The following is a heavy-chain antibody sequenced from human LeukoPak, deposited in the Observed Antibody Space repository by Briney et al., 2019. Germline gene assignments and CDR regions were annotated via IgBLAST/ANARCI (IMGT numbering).Heavy chain of an antibody. J-gene: IGHJ4*02. V-gene: IGHV3-7*01. Sequence: PGGSLRLSCAASGFTFSSYWMSWVRQAPGKGLEWVANINEDGSEKYYADSVEGRFTISRDNAKNSLDLQMSSLRADDTALYYCARSKIDYWGQGTLVTVSS. CDR3: ARSKIDY. D-gene: IGHD4-11*01. CDR1: GFTFSSYW. CDR2: INEDGSEK.